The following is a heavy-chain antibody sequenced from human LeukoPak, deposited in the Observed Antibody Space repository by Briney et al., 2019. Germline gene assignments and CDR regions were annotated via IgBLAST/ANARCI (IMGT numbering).Heavy chain of an antibody. CDR2: IYYSGST. CDR1: GGSISSYY. CDR3: ARGIAGYSRFWFDP. D-gene: IGHD1-26*01. J-gene: IGHJ5*02. Sequence: SETLSLTCTVSGGSISSYYWSWIRQPPGKGLEWIGYIYYSGSTNYNPSLKSRVTISVDTSKNQFSLKLSSVTAADTAVYYCARGIAGYSRFWFDPWGQGTLVTVSS. V-gene: IGHV4-59*01.